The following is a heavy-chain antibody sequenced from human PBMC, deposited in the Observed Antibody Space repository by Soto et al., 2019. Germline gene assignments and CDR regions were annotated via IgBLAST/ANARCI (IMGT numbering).Heavy chain of an antibody. CDR1: GGSISSGDYY. V-gene: IGHV4-30-4*01. D-gene: IGHD2-15*01. Sequence: TSETLSLTCTVSGGSISSGDYYWSWIRQPPGKGLEWIGYIYYSGSTYYNPSLKSRLTISVDTSKNQFSLKLSSVTAADTAVYYCARGSKGGLGRPLDYWGQGTLVTVSS. CDR3: ARGSKGGLGRPLDY. J-gene: IGHJ4*02. CDR2: IYYSGST.